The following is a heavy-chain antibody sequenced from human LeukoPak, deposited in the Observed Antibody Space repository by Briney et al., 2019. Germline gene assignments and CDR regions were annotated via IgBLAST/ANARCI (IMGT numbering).Heavy chain of an antibody. J-gene: IGHJ4*02. V-gene: IGHV1-69*05. CDR2: IIPIFDTA. D-gene: IGHD2-2*01. CDR3: ASSSTRNRLVGDY. CDR1: GGTFSSYA. Sequence: ASVKVSCKASGGTFSSYAISWVRQAPGQGLEWMGGIIPIFDTANYAQKFQGRVTITTDESTSTAYMELSSLRSEDTAVYYCASSSTRNRLVGDYWGQGTLVTVSS.